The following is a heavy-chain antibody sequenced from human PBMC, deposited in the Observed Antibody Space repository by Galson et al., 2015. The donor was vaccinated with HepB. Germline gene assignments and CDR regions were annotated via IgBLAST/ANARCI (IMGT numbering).Heavy chain of an antibody. CDR1: GFTFSSYG. CDR2: ISYDGSNK. CDR3: ARVWTTVTTFGLWSAFDY. D-gene: IGHD4-17*01. Sequence: SLRLSCAASGFTFSSYGMHWVRQAPGKGLEWVAVISYDGSNKYYADSVKGRFTISRDNSKNTLYLQMNSLRVEDTAVYYCARVWTTVTTFGLWSAFDYWGQGTLVTVSP. J-gene: IGHJ4*02. V-gene: IGHV3-30*03.